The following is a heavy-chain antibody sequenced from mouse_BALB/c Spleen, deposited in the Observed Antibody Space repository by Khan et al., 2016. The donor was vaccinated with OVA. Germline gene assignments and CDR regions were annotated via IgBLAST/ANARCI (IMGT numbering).Heavy chain of an antibody. D-gene: IGHD2-14*01. V-gene: IGHV3-2*02. CDR3: ARSLYYSYGYALDC. Sequence: EVQLQESGPGLVKPSQSLSLTCTVTGYSITSDYAWNWIRQFPGNKLEWMGYISSTGCTSYNPYLKRRISIHRDKSKNQFFLQLKSVTAEDTAIYYCARSLYYSYGYALDCWGRGTLVTVSA. CDR2: ISSTGCT. J-gene: IGHJ4*01. CDR1: GYSITSDYA.